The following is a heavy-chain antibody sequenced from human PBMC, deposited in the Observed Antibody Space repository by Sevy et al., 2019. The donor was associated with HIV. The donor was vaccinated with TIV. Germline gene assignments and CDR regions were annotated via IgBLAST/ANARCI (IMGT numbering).Heavy chain of an antibody. V-gene: IGHV3-7*01. D-gene: IGHD2-2*01. Sequence: GGYLRLSCAASGFTFNSYWMSWVRQAPGKGLEWMANIKQDGSETKYVDSVKGRFTISRDNAKNSLYLQMNSLRAEDSDVYYCTRAPLVPAAADYWGQGILVTVSS. CDR2: IKQDGSET. CDR3: TRAPLVPAAADY. J-gene: IGHJ4*02. CDR1: GFTFNSYW.